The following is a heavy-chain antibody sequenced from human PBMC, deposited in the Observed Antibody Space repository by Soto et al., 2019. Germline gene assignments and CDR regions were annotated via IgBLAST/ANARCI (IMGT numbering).Heavy chain of an antibody. CDR2: IIPILGIA. V-gene: IGHV1-69*04. CDR3: ARDLIPAAMYGFDY. Sequence: SVKVSCKASGGTFSSYTISWVRQAPGQGLEWMGRIIPILGIANYAQKFQGRVTITADKSTSTAYMELSSLRSEDTAVYYCARDLIPAAMYGFDYWGQGTLVTVSS. J-gene: IGHJ4*02. CDR1: GGTFSSYT. D-gene: IGHD2-2*01.